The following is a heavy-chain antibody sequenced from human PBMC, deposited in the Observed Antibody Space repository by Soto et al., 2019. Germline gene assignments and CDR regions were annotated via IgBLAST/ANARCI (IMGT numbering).Heavy chain of an antibody. CDR2: ISYDGRNK. CDR3: AKDFPEDIVVVPAVIGTNYYYYGMDV. Sequence: QVQLVESGGGVVQPGRSLRLSCAASGFTFSSYGMHWVRQAPGKGLEWVAVISYDGRNKYYADSVKGRFTISRDNSKNTLYLQMNSLRAEDTAVYYCAKDFPEDIVVVPAVIGTNYYYYGMDVWGQGTTVTVSS. J-gene: IGHJ6*02. CDR1: GFTFSSYG. D-gene: IGHD2-2*01. V-gene: IGHV3-30*18.